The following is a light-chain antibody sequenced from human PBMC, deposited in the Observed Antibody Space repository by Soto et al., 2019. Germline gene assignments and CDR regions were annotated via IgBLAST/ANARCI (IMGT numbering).Light chain of an antibody. CDR3: QQAYSFPIT. V-gene: IGKV1-12*01. Sequence: DIQMTQSPSSVSASVGDTVTITCRASHYIDSWLAWYQQKPGKAPKLLIYDASRLRSGVPSTFSGSRSGTDFTLTITDLQPEDFATYYCQQAYSFPITFGQGTDWRL. CDR1: HYIDSW. CDR2: DAS. J-gene: IGKJ5*01.